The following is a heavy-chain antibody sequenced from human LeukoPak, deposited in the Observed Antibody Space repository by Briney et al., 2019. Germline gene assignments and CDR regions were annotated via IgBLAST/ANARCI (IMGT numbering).Heavy chain of an antibody. J-gene: IGHJ4*02. D-gene: IGHD1-1*01. CDR3: ARAYATGRYYYFDY. CDR1: GSTFSSYA. CDR2: ISYDGSNK. V-gene: IGHV3-30-3*01. Sequence: GGSLRLSCAASGSTFSSYAMHWVRQAPGKGLEWVAVISYDGSNKYYADSVKGRFTISRDNSKNTLYLQMNSLRAEDTAVYYCARAYATGRYYYFDYWGQGTLVTVSS.